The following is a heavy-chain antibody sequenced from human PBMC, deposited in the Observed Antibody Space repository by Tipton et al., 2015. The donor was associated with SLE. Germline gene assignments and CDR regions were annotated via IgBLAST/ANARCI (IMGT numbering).Heavy chain of an antibody. V-gene: IGHV3-48*04. J-gene: IGHJ4*02. CDR2: ISSSGSTI. Sequence: QLVQSGAEVKKPGESLKISCKGSGYSFTSYWIGWVRQAPGKGLEWVSYISSSGSTIYYADSVKGRFTISRDNAKNSLYLQMNSLRAEDTAVYYCARLLGTGEGGLDYWGQGTLVTVSS. CDR1: GYSFTSYW. CDR3: ARLLGTGEGGLDY. D-gene: IGHD7-27*01.